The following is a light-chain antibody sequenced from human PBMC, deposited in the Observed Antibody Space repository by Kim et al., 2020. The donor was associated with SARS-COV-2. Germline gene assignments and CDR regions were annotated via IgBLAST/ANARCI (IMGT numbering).Light chain of an antibody. Sequence: VSPVERATLSCRASQSVGSNLAWYQQKPGQAPRLLIYDASTRATGIPARFSGSGSGTEFTLTISSLQSEDFAIYYCQQSNNWPRTFGHGTKVDIK. CDR2: DAS. CDR3: QQSNNWPRT. CDR1: QSVGSN. J-gene: IGKJ1*01. V-gene: IGKV3-15*01.